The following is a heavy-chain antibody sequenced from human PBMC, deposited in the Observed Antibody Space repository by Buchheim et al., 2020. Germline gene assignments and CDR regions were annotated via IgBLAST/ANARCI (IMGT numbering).Heavy chain of an antibody. V-gene: IGHV4-59*01. Sequence: QVQLQESGPGLVKPSETLSLTCTVSGGSISSYYWSWIRQPPGKGLEWIGYIYYSGSTNYNPSLKSRVTISVDTSKNQFSLTLSSVTAPHTAVYYCARAHYDFWSGYFDYWGQGPLVPFSS. J-gene: IGHJ4*02. D-gene: IGHD3-3*01. CDR1: GGSISSYY. CDR2: IYYSGST. CDR3: ARAHYDFWSGYFDY.